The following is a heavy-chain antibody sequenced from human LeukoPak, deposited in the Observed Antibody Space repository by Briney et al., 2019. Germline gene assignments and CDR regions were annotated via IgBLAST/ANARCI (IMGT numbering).Heavy chain of an antibody. D-gene: IGHD4-17*01. CDR2: IYYSGGT. J-gene: IGHJ4*02. CDR3: ARHEDYGDWEY. CDR1: AGSISNYY. Sequence: SETLSLTCTVSAGSISNYYWSWLRQPPGKGLEWIGYIYYSGGTRYSPSLKRRVTMSVDMSKNQFTLRLTSVTAADTALYFCARHEDYGDWEYWGQGVVVAVSS. V-gene: IGHV4-59*08.